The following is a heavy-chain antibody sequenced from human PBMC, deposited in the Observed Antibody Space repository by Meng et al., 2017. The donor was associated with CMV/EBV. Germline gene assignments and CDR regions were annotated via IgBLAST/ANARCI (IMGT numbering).Heavy chain of an antibody. CDR1: GFTFSNAW. V-gene: IGHV3-15*01. CDR2: IKSKTDGGTT. CDR3: TTEPDSSSWPPYYYYGMDV. J-gene: IGHJ6*02. D-gene: IGHD6-13*01. Sequence: GGLRLSCAASGFTFSNAWMSWVRQAPGKGLEWVGRIKSKTDGGTTDYAAPVKGRFTISRDESKNTLYLQMNSLKTEDTAVYYCTTEPDSSSWPPYYYYGMDVWGQGTTVTVSS.